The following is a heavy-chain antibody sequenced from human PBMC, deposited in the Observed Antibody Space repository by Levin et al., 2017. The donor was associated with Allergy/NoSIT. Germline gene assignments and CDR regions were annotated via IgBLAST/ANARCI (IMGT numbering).Heavy chain of an antibody. Sequence: SFPSSCSPFPPYGIRWVRQAPGQGLEWMGWISTHNGNTNYAQSFQGRVTMTPDTSTSTADMELRSLISDDTAVYYCARFVVTPVSYFYMDVWGKGTTVTVSS. CDR2: ISTHNGNT. D-gene: IGHD2-2*01. J-gene: IGHJ6*03. V-gene: IGHV1-18*01. CDR3: ARFVVTPVSYFYMDV. CDR1: CSPFPPYG.